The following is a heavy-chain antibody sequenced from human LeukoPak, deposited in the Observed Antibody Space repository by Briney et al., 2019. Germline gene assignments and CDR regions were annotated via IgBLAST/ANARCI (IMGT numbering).Heavy chain of an antibody. CDR2: ISAYNGNT. V-gene: IGHV1-18*01. Sequence: GASVKVSCKASGYTFTSYGISWVRQAPGHGLEWMGWISAYNGNTNYAQKLQGRVTMTTDTSTSTAYMELRSLRSDDTAVYYCARAHRGFDIAVAGSGDYWGQGTLVTVSS. D-gene: IGHD6-19*01. J-gene: IGHJ4*02. CDR1: GYTFTSYG. CDR3: ARAHRGFDIAVAGSGDY.